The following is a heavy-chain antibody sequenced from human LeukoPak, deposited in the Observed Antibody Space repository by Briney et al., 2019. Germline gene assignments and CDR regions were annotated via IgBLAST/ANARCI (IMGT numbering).Heavy chain of an antibody. CDR1: GYTFTRYG. Sequence: ASVKVSCKASGYTFTRYGISWVRQAPGQGLEWMGWISGYNGNTKYVEKFQGRVTMTTDTSTSTADMELRSLRSDDTAVYYCARGQANRLVWFAELLSNINPFDYWGQGSLVTVSS. CDR2: ISGYNGNT. J-gene: IGHJ4*02. D-gene: IGHD3-10*01. CDR3: ARGQANRLVWFAELLSNINPFDY. V-gene: IGHV1-18*01.